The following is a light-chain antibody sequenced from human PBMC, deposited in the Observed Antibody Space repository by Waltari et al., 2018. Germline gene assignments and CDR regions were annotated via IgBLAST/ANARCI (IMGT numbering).Light chain of an antibody. J-gene: IGKJ4*01. Sequence: DIQMTQSPSTLSASVGDRFTITCRASQSISNWLAWYQQKPGEAPKLLIYKASTLESGVPSMFSGSGSGTEFTLTISSLQPDDFATYYCQQYNSYSLLTFGGGTKVEIK. V-gene: IGKV1-5*03. CDR1: QSISNW. CDR2: KAS. CDR3: QQYNSYSLLT.